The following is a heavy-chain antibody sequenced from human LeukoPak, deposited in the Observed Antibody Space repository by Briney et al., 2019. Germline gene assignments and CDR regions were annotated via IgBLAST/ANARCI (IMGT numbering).Heavy chain of an antibody. CDR3: ARARDFWSGYYTPTGFDP. Sequence: GASVKVSCKASGYTFTSYDINWVRQATGQGLEWMGWMNPNSGNTGYAQKFQGRVTITRNTSISTAYMELSSLRSEDTAVYYCARARDFWSGYYTPTGFDPWGQGTLVTVSS. CDR1: GYTFTSYD. V-gene: IGHV1-8*03. D-gene: IGHD3-3*01. CDR2: MNPNSGNT. J-gene: IGHJ5*02.